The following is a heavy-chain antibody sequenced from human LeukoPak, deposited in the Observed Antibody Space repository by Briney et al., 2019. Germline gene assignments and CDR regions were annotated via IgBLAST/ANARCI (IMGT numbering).Heavy chain of an antibody. CDR2: ISGSGGII. CDR3: AARPGEVAVPFDY. J-gene: IGHJ4*02. Sequence: GGSLRLSCAASGFTFSTFAMTWVRQAQGKGLEWVSLISGSGGIIYYADSVNGRFTISRDNSKNTLYLQMHSLRAEDTAVYYCAARPGEVAVPFDYWGQGTLVTVSS. D-gene: IGHD2-15*01. CDR1: GFTFSTFA. V-gene: IGHV3-23*01.